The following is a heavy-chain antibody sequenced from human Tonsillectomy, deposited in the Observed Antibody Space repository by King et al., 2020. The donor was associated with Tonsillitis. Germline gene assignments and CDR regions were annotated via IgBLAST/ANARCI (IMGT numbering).Heavy chain of an antibody. Sequence: QLQESGPGLVKPSETLSLTCAVSGYSISSGYYWGWIRQPPGKGLEWIGNIYHSGSTYYNPSLKSRVTISVNTSKNQFSLKLSSVTAADTAVYYCARFIAAAEYYFDYWGQGTLVTVSS. J-gene: IGHJ4*02. CDR3: ARFIAAAEYYFDY. V-gene: IGHV4-38-2*01. CDR2: IYHSGST. CDR1: GYSISSGYY. D-gene: IGHD6-13*01.